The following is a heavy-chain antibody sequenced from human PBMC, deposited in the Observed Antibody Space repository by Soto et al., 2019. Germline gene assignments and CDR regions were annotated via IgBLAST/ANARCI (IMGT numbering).Heavy chain of an antibody. CDR3: ARFRSYGLISPSTIFDN. CDR1: GGSISSGNSY. D-gene: IGHD3-3*01. Sequence: QVQLQESGPGLVKPSQTLSLTCTVSGGSISSGNSYWSWIRQHPGKGLEWIGYIYYTGSTHYNPSLGSRVTMSVDTSENQFSLKLTSVTVADTAIYYCARFRSYGLISPSTIFDNWGQGTLVTVSS. CDR2: IYYTGST. J-gene: IGHJ4*02. V-gene: IGHV4-31*03.